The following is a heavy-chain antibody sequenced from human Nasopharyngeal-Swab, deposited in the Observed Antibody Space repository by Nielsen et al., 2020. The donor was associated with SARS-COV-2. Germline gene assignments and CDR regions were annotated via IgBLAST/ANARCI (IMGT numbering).Heavy chain of an antibody. D-gene: IGHD1-26*01. CDR1: GYSFTTYW. CDR2: IYHGDSNT. Sequence: GESLKISCKGSGYSFTTYWIGWVRQMPGKGLEWMGIIYHGDSNTRYSPSFQGQVTISVDKYSSTAYLQWSSLKASATAIYYCARPMRPMGHYYFGMDVWGQGTTVTVSS. CDR3: ARPMRPMGHYYFGMDV. J-gene: IGHJ6*02. V-gene: IGHV5-51*01.